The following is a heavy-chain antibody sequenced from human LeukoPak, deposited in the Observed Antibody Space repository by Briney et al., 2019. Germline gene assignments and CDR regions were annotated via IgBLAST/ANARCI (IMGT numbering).Heavy chain of an antibody. V-gene: IGHV1-2*02. D-gene: IGHD6-19*01. CDR1: GYTFIGYY. J-gene: IGHJ4*02. Sequence: ASVKVSCKASGYTFIGYYMHWVRQAPGQGLEWMGWINPNSGGTNYAQKFQGRVTMTRDTSISTAYMELSRLRSDDTAVYYCARVQRMYSSGWFDYWGQGTLVTVSS. CDR3: ARVQRMYSSGWFDY. CDR2: INPNSGGT.